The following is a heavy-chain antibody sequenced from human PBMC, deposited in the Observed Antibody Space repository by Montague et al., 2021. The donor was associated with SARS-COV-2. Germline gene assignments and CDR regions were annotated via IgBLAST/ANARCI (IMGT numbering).Heavy chain of an antibody. CDR1: GGSISSSSYY. J-gene: IGHJ4*02. D-gene: IGHD3-22*01. V-gene: IGHV4-39*02. CDR3: AREWGYDSSGYYAYFDY. Sequence: SETLSLTCTVSGGSISSSSYYWGWIRQPPGKGLEWIGNIYYSGSTYYNPSLKSRVTISADTSKNQFSLKPRAVTAADTAVYYRAREWGYDSSGYYAYFDYWGQGTLVTVSS. CDR2: IYYSGST.